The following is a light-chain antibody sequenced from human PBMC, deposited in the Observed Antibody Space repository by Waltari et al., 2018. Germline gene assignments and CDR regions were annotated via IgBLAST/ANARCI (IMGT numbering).Light chain of an antibody. CDR1: QNIGNC. J-gene: IGKJ1*01. CDR2: NTS. Sequence: DIVLTQFPSPLPLSPGERAPLSCGASQNIGNCLAWYQQKPGQAPRLLTYNTSNCATGIPASVSGGGAGTDFTLTTSSLGPEDSAVYYGQKRHWPWTFGQGTKVEIK. V-gene: IGKV3-11*01. CDR3: QKRHWPWT.